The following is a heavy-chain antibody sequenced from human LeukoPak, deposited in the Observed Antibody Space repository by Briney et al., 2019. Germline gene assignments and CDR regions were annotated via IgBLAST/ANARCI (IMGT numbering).Heavy chain of an antibody. Sequence: PGRSLRPSCAASGFTFSSYEMNWVRQAPGKGLEWVSFISTSGSTIYYADSVKGRFTISRDSAKNSLYLQMNSLRAEDTAVYYCARTIWFDPWGQGTLVTVSS. CDR3: ARTIWFDP. D-gene: IGHD5-24*01. V-gene: IGHV3-48*03. J-gene: IGHJ5*02. CDR1: GFTFSSYE. CDR2: ISTSGSTI.